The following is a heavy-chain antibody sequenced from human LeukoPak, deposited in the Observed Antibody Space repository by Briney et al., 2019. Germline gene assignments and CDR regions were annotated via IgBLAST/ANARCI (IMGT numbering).Heavy chain of an antibody. J-gene: IGHJ4*02. V-gene: IGHV1-46*01. D-gene: IGHD6-19*01. CDR3: ARGYSSGFDY. CDR2: IIPSDRST. CDR1: GYAFTSYY. Sequence: ASVKVSCKASGYAFTSYYLHWVRQAPGQGLEWMGTIIPSDRSTVYAQKFQGRVTVTRDTSTSTVYLELRSLRSEDTAVYYCARGYSSGFDYWGQGTLVTVSS.